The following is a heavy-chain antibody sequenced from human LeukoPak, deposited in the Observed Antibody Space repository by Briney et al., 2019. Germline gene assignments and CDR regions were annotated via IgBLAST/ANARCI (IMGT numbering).Heavy chain of an antibody. V-gene: IGHV3-23*01. Sequence: PGGSLRLSCAASGFTFSSYALSWVRQAPDQGLEWVSLISGSGAGTFYSDSVKGRFTISRDNSKNTLYLQMNSLRAEDTAVYYCAKVSPYYYGSGSYYNDYWGQGTLVTVSS. CDR1: GFTFSSYA. D-gene: IGHD3-10*01. CDR3: AKVSPYYYGSGSYYNDY. J-gene: IGHJ4*02. CDR2: ISGSGAGT.